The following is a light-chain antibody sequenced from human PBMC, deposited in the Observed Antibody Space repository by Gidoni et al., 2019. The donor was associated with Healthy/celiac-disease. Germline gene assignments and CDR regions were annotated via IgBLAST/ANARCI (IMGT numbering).Light chain of an antibody. J-gene: IGKJ1*01. V-gene: IGKV1-9*01. CDR2: AAS. CDR3: QQLNSYPRT. CDR1: QGISSY. Sequence: DIQLTQSPSFLSVSVGDRVTITCRARQGISSYVAWYQQEPGQAPKLLLYAASTLQSGVPARFSGSGSGTEITLTISSLQPEDFATYYCQQLNSYPRTFXXXTKVEI.